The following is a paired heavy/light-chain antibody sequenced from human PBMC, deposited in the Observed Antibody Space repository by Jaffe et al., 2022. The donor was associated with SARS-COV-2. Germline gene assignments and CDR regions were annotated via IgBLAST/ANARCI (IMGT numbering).Heavy chain of an antibody. Sequence: EVQLVESGGGLVQPGGSLRLSCAASGFTFRDYEMNWVRQAPGEGLEWLSYITSGGSTVYYADSVKGRFTISRDNAKNSLYLQMNSLRAEDTAVYYCGRERMNAFDIWGQGTMVTVSS. V-gene: IGHV3-48*03. CDR2: ITSGGSTV. CDR3: GRERMNAFDI. J-gene: IGHJ3*02. CDR1: GFTFRDYE.
Light chain of an antibody. V-gene: IGKV1-5*03. CDR2: KAS. CDR3: QQCKSYSRT. CDR1: QSITTW. J-gene: IGKJ1*01. Sequence: DIQMTQSPSTLSASVGDRVTITCRASQSITTWLAWYQQKPGKAPKLLIYKASSLESGVPSRFSGSGSGTEFTLTISSLQPDDFATYYCQQCKSYSRTFGQGTKVEVK.